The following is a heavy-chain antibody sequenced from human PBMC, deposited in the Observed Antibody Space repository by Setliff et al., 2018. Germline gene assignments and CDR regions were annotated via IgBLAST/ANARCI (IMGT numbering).Heavy chain of an antibody. V-gene: IGHV4-34*08. D-gene: IGHD2-15*01. Sequence: SETLSLTCAASGGTFTYYYWTWIRQAPGKGPEWIGEINHSGTTNYTPSLKSRVTISIDTSKNQISLKLTSVTAADTAVYYCGRGFSRIEGWGNWFDPWGQGILVTVSS. J-gene: IGHJ5*02. CDR2: INHSGTT. CDR3: GRGFSRIEGWGNWFDP. CDR1: GGTFTYYY.